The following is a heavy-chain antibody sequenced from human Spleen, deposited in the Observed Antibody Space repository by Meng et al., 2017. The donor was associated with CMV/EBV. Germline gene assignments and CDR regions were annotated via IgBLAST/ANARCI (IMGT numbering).Heavy chain of an antibody. D-gene: IGHD3-22*01. V-gene: IGHV3-21*01. CDR2: ITASSTYI. Sequence: GGSLRLSCAASGFTFSSYTMNWVRQAPGKGLEWVSSITASSTYIYYADSVRGRFTISRDNAKHSLFLQMNSLRAEDTAVYYCARDFNYYYDTSGYYYEDFWGQGTLVTVSS. J-gene: IGHJ4*02. CDR3: ARDFNYYYDTSGYYYEDF. CDR1: GFTFSSYT.